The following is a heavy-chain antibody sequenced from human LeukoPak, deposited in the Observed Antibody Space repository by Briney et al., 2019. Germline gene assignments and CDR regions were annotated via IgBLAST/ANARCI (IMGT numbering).Heavy chain of an antibody. D-gene: IGHD3-3*01. CDR1: GGSISSYY. V-gene: IGHV4-59*01. Sequence: SETLSLTCTVSGGSISSYYWSWIRQPPGKGLEWIGYIYYSGSTNYNPSLKSRVTISVDTSKNQFSLKLSSVTAADTAVYYCARVHYDFWSGQRGAFDIWGQGTMVTVSS. CDR3: ARVHYDFWSGQRGAFDI. CDR2: IYYSGST. J-gene: IGHJ3*02.